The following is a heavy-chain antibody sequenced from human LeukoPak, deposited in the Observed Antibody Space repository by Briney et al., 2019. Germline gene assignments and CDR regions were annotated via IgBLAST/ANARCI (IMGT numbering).Heavy chain of an antibody. V-gene: IGHV3-53*01. J-gene: IGHJ4*02. D-gene: IGHD3-3*01. CDR3: AKAPVLRFLEWLLGYFDY. Sequence: PGGSLRLSCAASGFTVSSNYMSWVRQAPGKGLEWVSIIYSGGNTYYADSVKDRFTISRDNSKNTLYLQMNSLRAEDTAVYYCAKAPVLRFLEWLLGYFDYWGQGTLVTVSS. CDR2: IYSGGNT. CDR1: GFTVSSNY.